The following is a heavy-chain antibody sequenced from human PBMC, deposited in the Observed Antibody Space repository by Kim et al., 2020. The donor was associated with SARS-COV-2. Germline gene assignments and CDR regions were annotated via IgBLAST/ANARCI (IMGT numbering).Heavy chain of an antibody. V-gene: IGHV3-21*01. J-gene: IGHJ4*02. CDR3: ARGVRGGDYDY. CDR2: I. Sequence: IYYADSVKGRFTISRDNAKNSLYLQMHSLRAEDTAVYYCARGVRGGDYDYWGQGTLVTVSS. D-gene: IGHD4-17*01.